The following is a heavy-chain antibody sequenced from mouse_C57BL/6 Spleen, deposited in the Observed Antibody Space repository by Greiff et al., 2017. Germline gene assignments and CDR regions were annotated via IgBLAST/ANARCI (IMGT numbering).Heavy chain of an antibody. D-gene: IGHD5-1-1*01. Sequence: EVHLVESGGGLVQPGGSLKLSCAASGFTFSDYYMYWVRQTPETRLEWVAYISNGGGCTYYPDTVKGRFTITRDNTKNTLYLQMSRLKSEDTAMYYCARRAGDVKYAEGAVDYWGQGTSLTVSS. CDR3: ARRAGDVKYAEGAVDY. CDR1: GFTFSDYY. V-gene: IGHV5-12*01. CDR2: ISNGGGCT. J-gene: IGHJ4*01.